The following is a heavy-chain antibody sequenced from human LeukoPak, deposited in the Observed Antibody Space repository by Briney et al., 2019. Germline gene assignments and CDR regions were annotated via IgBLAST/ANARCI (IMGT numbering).Heavy chain of an antibody. CDR1: GFTFSSYA. Sequence: GGTLRLSCAASGFTFSSYAMNWVRQVPGKGLEWVSSISGSGGNTYYADSVKSRFTISRDNSKNTLYLQMNSLRAEDTAVYYCARDSPQQLELSGFDYWGQGTLVTVSS. CDR2: ISGSGGNT. J-gene: IGHJ4*02. V-gene: IGHV3-23*01. D-gene: IGHD6-6*01. CDR3: ARDSPQQLELSGFDY.